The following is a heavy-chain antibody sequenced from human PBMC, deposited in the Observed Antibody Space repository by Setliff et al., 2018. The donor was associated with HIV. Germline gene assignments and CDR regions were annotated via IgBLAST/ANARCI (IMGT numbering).Heavy chain of an antibody. Sequence: SETLSLTCTVSGGSISSSRYYWSWIRQPAGKGLEWIGRIYTSGSTNYNPSLKSRVTISVDTSKNQFSLKLRSVTAADTAVYYCARETYYYDNPQYYYYYMDVWGKGTTVTVSS. J-gene: IGHJ6*03. CDR1: GGSISSSRYY. V-gene: IGHV4-61*02. CDR2: IYTSGST. D-gene: IGHD3-22*01. CDR3: ARETYYYDNPQYYYYYMDV.